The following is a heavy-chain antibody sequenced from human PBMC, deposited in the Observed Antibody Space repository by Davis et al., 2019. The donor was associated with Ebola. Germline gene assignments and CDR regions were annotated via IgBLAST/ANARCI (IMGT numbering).Heavy chain of an antibody. CDR2: IKQDGSEK. J-gene: IGHJ6*02. CDR3: TKDINPGGADV. CDR1: GFIFSSYW. V-gene: IGHV3-7*03. D-gene: IGHD3-10*01. Sequence: PGGSLRLSCAASGFIFSSYWMSWVRQAPGKGLEWVANIKQDGSEKYYVDSVKGRFTISRDNAKNSLYLQMNSLRVEDTAVYYCTKDINPGGADVWGQGTTVTVSS.